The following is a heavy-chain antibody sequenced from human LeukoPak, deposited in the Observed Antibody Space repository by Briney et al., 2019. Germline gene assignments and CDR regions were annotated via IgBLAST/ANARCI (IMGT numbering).Heavy chain of an antibody. CDR1: AFTFSSYA. Sequence: SGGSLRRSCAASAFTFSSYAMSWVRQAPGKGLEWVSVISGGGGSTFYADSVKGRFTISRDNSKNTLYLQMNSLRAEDTAIYYCARGVSSGLYYFDYWGQGTLVTVSS. V-gene: IGHV3-23*01. J-gene: IGHJ4*02. D-gene: IGHD6-19*01. CDR2: ISGGGGST. CDR3: ARGVSSGLYYFDY.